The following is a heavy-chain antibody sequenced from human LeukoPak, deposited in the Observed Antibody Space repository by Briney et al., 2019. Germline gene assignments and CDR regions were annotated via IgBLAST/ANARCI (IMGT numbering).Heavy chain of an antibody. Sequence: GGSLRLSCGASGFIFSTYPMTWVRQAPGKGLEWVSLLSDSGGSTYYADSVKGRFTISRDNSKNTLYLQMSSLRPEDTAVYYCTRRHPTVTAFDYWGQGTLVTVSS. D-gene: IGHD2-21*02. CDR1: GFIFSTYP. J-gene: IGHJ4*02. V-gene: IGHV3-23*01. CDR2: LSDSGGST. CDR3: TRRHPTVTAFDY.